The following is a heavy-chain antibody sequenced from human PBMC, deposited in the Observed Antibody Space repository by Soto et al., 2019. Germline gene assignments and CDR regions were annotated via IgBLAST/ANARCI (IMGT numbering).Heavy chain of an antibody. J-gene: IGHJ5*01. CDR2: IDPVDSDD. Sequence: GESLRISCQGSGYIFTKHWIAWVRQKPGKGLEWIGIIDPVDSDDRYSPSFEGQVTISVDKSNNTAFLRWDKLKTSDTATYFCARRALDPRCHYYPHNLFDSPAQRSQVPGSA. CDR1: GYIFTKHW. D-gene: IGHD1-26*01. CDR3: ARRALDPRCHYYPHNLFDS. V-gene: IGHV5-51*01.